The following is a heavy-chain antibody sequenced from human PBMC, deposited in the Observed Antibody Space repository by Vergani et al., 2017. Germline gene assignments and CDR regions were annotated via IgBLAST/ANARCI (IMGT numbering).Heavy chain of an antibody. V-gene: IGHV4-34*01. Sequence: QVQLQQWGAGLLKPSETLSLTCAVYGGSFSGYYWSWIRQTPGKGLEWIGQISYSGDTNYSTSLTSRLTISIDTSKNQFSLKVNSVTAADTAMYYCARVSCSSTSCYQPFDYWGQGTLVTVSS. CDR2: ISYSGDT. CDR3: ARVSCSSTSCYQPFDY. CDR1: GGSFSGYY. J-gene: IGHJ4*02. D-gene: IGHD2-2*01.